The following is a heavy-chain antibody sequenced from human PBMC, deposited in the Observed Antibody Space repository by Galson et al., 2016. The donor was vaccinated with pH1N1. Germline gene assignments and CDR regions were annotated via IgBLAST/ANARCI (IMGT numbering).Heavy chain of an antibody. D-gene: IGHD2-2*01. Sequence: SLRLSCAASGFTFSRYSMNWVRQAPGKGLEWVSCISSSSSYIYYADSVKGRFTISRDNAKNSLYLQMSSLRAEDTAVYYCAKTDCSSPRCEGDYYYGMDVWGQGTTVTVSS. CDR2: ISSSSSYI. J-gene: IGHJ6*02. CDR1: GFTFSRYS. CDR3: AKTDCSSPRCEGDYYYGMDV. V-gene: IGHV3-21*01.